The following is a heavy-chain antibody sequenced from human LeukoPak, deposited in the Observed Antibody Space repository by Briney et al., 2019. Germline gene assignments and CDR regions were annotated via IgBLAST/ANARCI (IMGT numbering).Heavy chain of an antibody. CDR1: GYTFTNYN. J-gene: IGHJ4*02. CDR3: AREAADHLDY. CDR2: ISPYNGDT. V-gene: IGHV1-18*01. Sequence: ASVKVSCKPSGYTFTNYNIAWVRQAPGEGLEWMGWISPYNGDTNYAPKFQGRVTLTTDTSTSTGYMELTNLRSDDTAVYYCAREAADHLDYWGQGTLVTVSS.